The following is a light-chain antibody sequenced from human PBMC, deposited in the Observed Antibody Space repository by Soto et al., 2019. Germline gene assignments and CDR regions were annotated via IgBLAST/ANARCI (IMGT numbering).Light chain of an antibody. Sequence: QSALNQPASVSGSPGQSITISCTGTSSDVGGYNYVFWYHQHPGKAPKLMIYEVSNRPSGVSNRFSGAKSGKTASLTISGLQSEDEADYYCSSYTSSSTPYVFGTGTQLTVL. V-gene: IGLV2-14*01. CDR1: SSDVGGYNY. J-gene: IGLJ1*01. CDR2: EVS. CDR3: SSYTSSSTPYV.